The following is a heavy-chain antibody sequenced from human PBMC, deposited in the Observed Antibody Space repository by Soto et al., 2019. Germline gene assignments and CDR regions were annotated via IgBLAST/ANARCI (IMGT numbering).Heavy chain of an antibody. V-gene: IGHV1-2*02. CDR1: GYTFAAYY. CDR3: ARDPDYGDYWGYFFDS. D-gene: IGHD4-17*01. CDR2: INPTSGGT. Sequence: ASVKVSCKTSGYTFAAYYIHWIRQSPGQGLEWMGWINPTSGGTVYAQNFQDRVTMTRDTSISTAYMELRRLNSDDTAVYYCARDPDYGDYWGYFFDSWGQGTPVTVSS. J-gene: IGHJ4*02.